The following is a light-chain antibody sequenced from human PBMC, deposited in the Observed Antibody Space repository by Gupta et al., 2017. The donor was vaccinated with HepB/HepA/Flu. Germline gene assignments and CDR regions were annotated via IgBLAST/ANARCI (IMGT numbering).Light chain of an antibody. Sequence: SALTQPASVSGSPGQSTTISCTGTSSDVGDYMDVSWYQQHPGKAPKLLIFDVSRRPSGVSNRFSGSKSGNTASLTISGLQAEDEANYYCSSGTDTRTLVVFGGGNKVTVL. CDR3: SSGTDTRTLVV. CDR1: SSDVGDYMD. V-gene: IGLV2-14*03. CDR2: DVS. J-gene: IGLJ2*01.